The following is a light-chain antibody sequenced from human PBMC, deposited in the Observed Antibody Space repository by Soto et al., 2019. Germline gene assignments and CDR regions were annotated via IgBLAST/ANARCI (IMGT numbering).Light chain of an antibody. CDR3: CSYAGSSTWV. CDR2: EVS. V-gene: IGLV2-23*02. Sequence: QSALTQPASVSGSPGQSITISCTGTSSDVGSYNLVSWYQQHPGKAPTLMIYEVSKRPSGVSNRFSGSKSANTASLTISGLQAEDEADYYCCSYAGSSTWVFGGGTKLTVL. J-gene: IGLJ3*02. CDR1: SSDVGSYNL.